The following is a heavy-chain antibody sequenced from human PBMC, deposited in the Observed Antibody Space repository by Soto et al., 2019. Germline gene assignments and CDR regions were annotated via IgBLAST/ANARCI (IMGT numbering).Heavy chain of an antibody. CDR2: VSPPFRTS. CDR3: ARVLYYGSGSYSPYGMDV. Sequence: QVQLVQSGAEVKKPGSSVKVSCKTSGVSFNNNGIGWVRQAPGHGLEWMGGVSPPFRTSNYARKFQGRISITADASTVTVNMKLSSLTSEDTAQYYCARVLYYGSGSYSPYGMDVWGQGTTVTVSS. J-gene: IGHJ6*02. D-gene: IGHD3-10*01. V-gene: IGHV1-69*01. CDR1: GVSFNNNG.